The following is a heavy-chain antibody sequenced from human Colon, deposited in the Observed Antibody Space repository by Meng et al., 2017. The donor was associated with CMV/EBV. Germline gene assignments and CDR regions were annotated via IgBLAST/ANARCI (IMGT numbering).Heavy chain of an antibody. V-gene: IGHV3-7*01. CDR2: IKEDGSEK. J-gene: IGHJ4*02. CDR1: GFRFDNYW. CDR3: ARWGGEGSTSGLDS. Sequence: GGSLRLSCAASGFRFDNYWMTWVRQAPEKGLEWVANIKEDGSEKNYVDSVKGRFTISRDNSNNLVHLQMSDLRAEDTSVYYCARWGGEGSTSGLDSWGQGTLVTVSS. D-gene: IGHD2/OR15-2a*01.